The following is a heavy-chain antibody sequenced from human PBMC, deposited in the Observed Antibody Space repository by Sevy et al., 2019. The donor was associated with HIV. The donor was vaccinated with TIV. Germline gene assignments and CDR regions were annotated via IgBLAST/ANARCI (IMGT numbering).Heavy chain of an antibody. Sequence: SETLSLTCSISGGSITTGPYYWAWIRQSPGKGPEWLGSMYGTVEPNGNSYYNPTLKTRIDMSMDKSNNRFALSLRSVIAADTAVYFCAKSLKAWYDFPAFDHWSQGIPVTVSS. V-gene: IGHV4-39*02. CDR3: AKSLKAWYDFPAFDH. CDR1: GGSITTGPYY. J-gene: IGHJ4*02. D-gene: IGHD1-20*01. CDR2: MYGTVEPNGNS.